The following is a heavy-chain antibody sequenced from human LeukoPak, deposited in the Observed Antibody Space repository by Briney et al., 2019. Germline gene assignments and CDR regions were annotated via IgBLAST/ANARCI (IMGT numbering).Heavy chain of an antibody. D-gene: IGHD3-9*01. CDR3: AREVRDILPGYYFDY. Sequence: PGGSLRLSCAASGFTFSSYAMHWVRQAPGKGLEWVAVISYDGSNKYYADSVKGRFTISRDNSKNTLYLQMNSLRAEDTAVYYCAREVRDILPGYYFDYWGQGTLVTVSS. V-gene: IGHV3-30*04. CDR2: ISYDGSNK. CDR1: GFTFSSYA. J-gene: IGHJ4*02.